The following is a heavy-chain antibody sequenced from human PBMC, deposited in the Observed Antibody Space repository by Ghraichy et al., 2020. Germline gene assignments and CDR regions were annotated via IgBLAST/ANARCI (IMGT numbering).Heavy chain of an antibody. CDR3: VKVAAAGTVYYGMDV. Sequence: GGSLRLSCAASGFTFSSYGMHWVRQAPGKGLEWVAVIWYDGSNKYYADSVKGRFTLPRDNSKTTLYLQMNSLRAEDTAVYYCVKVAAAGTVYYGMDVWGQGTTVSVSS. D-gene: IGHD6-13*01. J-gene: IGHJ6*02. V-gene: IGHV3-33*08. CDR1: GFTFSSYG. CDR2: IWYDGSNK.